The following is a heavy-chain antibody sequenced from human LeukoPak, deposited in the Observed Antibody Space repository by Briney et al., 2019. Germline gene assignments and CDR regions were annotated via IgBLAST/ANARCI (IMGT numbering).Heavy chain of an antibody. CDR1: GYTFTGYY. CDR3: ARDRIAARPWAPSSQDYYYYYMDV. D-gene: IGHD6-6*01. CDR2: INPNSGDT. Sequence: ASVKVSCKASGYTFTGYYIHYVRQAPGQGLEYMGWINPNSGDTIYAQKFQGRVTMTRDTSISTAYMELSSLRSEDTAVYYCARDRIAARPWAPSSQDYYYYYMDVWGKGTTVTVSS. J-gene: IGHJ6*03. V-gene: IGHV1-2*02.